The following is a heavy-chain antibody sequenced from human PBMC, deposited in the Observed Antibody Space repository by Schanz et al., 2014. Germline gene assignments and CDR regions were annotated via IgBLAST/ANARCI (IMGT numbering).Heavy chain of an antibody. CDR2: ISAYNGNT. CDR1: GYTFTSYG. D-gene: IGHD3-9*01. J-gene: IGHJ5*02. V-gene: IGHV1-18*01. Sequence: QVQLVQSGAEVKKPGASVKVSCKASGYTFTSYGISWVRQAPGQGLEWMGWISAYNGNTKYPQKLQGRVTMTTDTSTSTVYMELRSLRSDDTAVYYCAKAEYDILTDSYSRLDPWGQGTLVTVSS. CDR3: AKAEYDILTDSYSRLDP.